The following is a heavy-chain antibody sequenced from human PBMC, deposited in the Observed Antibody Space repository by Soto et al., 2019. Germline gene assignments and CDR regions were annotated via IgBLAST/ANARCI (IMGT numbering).Heavy chain of an antibody. CDR3: AKEGSIQAAGTNWFDP. J-gene: IGHJ5*02. CDR2: LSWNSGSI. D-gene: IGHD6-13*01. Sequence: EVQLVESGGGLVQPGRSLRLSCAASGFTFDDYAMHWVRQAPGKGLEWVSGLSWNSGSIGDADSVKGRFTISRDNAKDSLYKQMNSLRAEDTALYYCAKEGSIQAAGTNWFDPWGQGTLDTVSS. V-gene: IGHV3-9*01. CDR1: GFTFDDYA.